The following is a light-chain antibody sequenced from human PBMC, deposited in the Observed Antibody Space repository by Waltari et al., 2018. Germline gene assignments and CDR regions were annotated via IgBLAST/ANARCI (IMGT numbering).Light chain of an antibody. Sequence: QSALTQPASVSGSPGQSITISCTGPSSDVGGYNYVSWYQQHPGKAPKLMIYDVSNRPSGVPIRFAGSKPGNTASLTISGLQAEDEADYHCSSYTSSSTLVFGGGTKLTVL. CDR1: SSDVGGYNY. CDR2: DVS. J-gene: IGLJ3*02. CDR3: SSYTSSSTLV. V-gene: IGLV2-14*03.